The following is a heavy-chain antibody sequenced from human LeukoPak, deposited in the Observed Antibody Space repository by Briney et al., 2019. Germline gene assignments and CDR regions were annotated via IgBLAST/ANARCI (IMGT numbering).Heavy chain of an antibody. CDR2: ISGSGGST. D-gene: IGHD3-22*01. V-gene: IGHV3-23*01. CDR1: GFTFSSYG. J-gene: IGHJ4*02. Sequence: GGSLRLSCAASGFTFSSYGMSWVRQAPGKGLEWVSAISGSGGSTYYADSVKGRFTISRDNSKNTLYLQMNSLRAEDTAVYYCAKDLSSDSSGYYYFDYWGQGTLVTVSS. CDR3: AKDLSSDSSGYYYFDY.